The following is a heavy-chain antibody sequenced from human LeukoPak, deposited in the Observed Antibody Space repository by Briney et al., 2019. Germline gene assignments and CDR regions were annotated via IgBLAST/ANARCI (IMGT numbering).Heavy chain of an antibody. V-gene: IGHV4-30-2*01. CDR2: IYHSGST. CDR1: GGSISSGGYS. J-gene: IGHJ3*02. D-gene: IGHD3-22*01. CDR3: ARNDYYYDSSGYFHGGAFDI. Sequence: TSETLSLTCAVSGGSISSGGYSWSWIRQPPGKGLEWIGYIYHSGSTYYNPSLKSRVTISVDRSKNQFSLKLSSVTAADTAVYYCARNDYYYDSSGYFHGGAFDIWGQGTMVTVSS.